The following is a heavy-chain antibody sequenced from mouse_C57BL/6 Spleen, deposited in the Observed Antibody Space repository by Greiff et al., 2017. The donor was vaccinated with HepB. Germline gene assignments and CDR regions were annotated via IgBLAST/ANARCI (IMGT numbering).Heavy chain of an antibody. Sequence: EVQLQQSGPELVKPGASVKIPCKASGYTFTDYHMDWVKQSHGRSLEWIGDINPNNGGTIYNQKFKGKATLTVDKSSSTAYMELRSLTSEDTAVYYCARGRWDAFAYWGQGTLVTVSA. J-gene: IGHJ3*01. V-gene: IGHV1-18*01. CDR1: GYTFTDYH. CDR3: ARGRWDAFAY. D-gene: IGHD4-1*01. CDR2: INPNNGGT.